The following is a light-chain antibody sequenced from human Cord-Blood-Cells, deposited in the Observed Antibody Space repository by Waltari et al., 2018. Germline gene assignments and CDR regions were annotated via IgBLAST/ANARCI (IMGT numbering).Light chain of an antibody. J-gene: IGLJ2*01. V-gene: IGLV1-47*01. Sequence: QSVLTQPPSASGTPGQRVPISCSGSSSTIGSNNEYCYQQPPGTAPKLLIYRINHLPPGVPDRVSVSKSGPSASLAISGLRSDDEADYYCAAWDDSLSGVVFGRWTKLTVL. CDR3: AAWDDSLSGVV. CDR1: SSTIGSNN. CDR2: RIN.